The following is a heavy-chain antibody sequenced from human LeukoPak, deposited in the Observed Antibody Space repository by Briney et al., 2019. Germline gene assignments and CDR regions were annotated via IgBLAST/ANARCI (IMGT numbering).Heavy chain of an antibody. CDR3: ATIRMAGTDY. V-gene: IGHV3-7*01. J-gene: IGHJ4*02. Sequence: GGSLRLSCAASGFTFSTYWMSWVRQAPGTGLEWVASIKQDGSEKSYVDSVKGRFTISRDNAKNSLYLQMNSLRAEDTAVYYCATIRMAGTDYWGQGTLVTVSS. CDR1: GFTFSTYW. D-gene: IGHD6-19*01. CDR2: IKQDGSEK.